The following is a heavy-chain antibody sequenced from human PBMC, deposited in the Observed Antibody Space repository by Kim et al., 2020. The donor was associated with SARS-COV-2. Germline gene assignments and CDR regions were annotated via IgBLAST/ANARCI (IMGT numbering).Heavy chain of an antibody. CDR3: ARDLVQGVIRYFDL. CDR1: GGSISSYY. J-gene: IGHJ2*01. Sequence: SETLSLTCTVSGGSISSYYWSWIRQPPGKGLEWIGYIYYSGSTNYNPSLKSRVTISVDTSKNQFSLKLSSVTAADTAVYYCARDLVQGVIRYFDLWGRGTLVTVSS. D-gene: IGHD3-10*01. V-gene: IGHV4-59*13. CDR2: IYYSGST.